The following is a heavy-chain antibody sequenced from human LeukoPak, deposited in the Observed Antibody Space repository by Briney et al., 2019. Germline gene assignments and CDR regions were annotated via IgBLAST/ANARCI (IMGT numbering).Heavy chain of an antibody. D-gene: IGHD1-1*01. CDR3: ARDKTTWYNWNELHFSDY. J-gene: IGHJ4*02. Sequence: GASVKVSCKASGYTFTSYGISWVRQAPGQGLEWMGWISAYNGNTNYAQKLQGRVTMTTDTSTSTAYMELRSLRSDDTAVYYCARDKTTWYNWNELHFSDYWGQGTLVTVSS. CDR1: GYTFTSYG. V-gene: IGHV1-18*01. CDR2: ISAYNGNT.